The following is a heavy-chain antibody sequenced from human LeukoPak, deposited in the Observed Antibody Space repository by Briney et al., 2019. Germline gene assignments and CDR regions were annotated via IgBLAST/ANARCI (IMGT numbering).Heavy chain of an antibody. V-gene: IGHV4-30-4*08. CDR1: GGSISSGDHF. D-gene: IGHD3-9*01. CDR2: IYYSGNT. J-gene: IGHJ4*02. Sequence: SETLSLTCTDSGGSISSGDHFWSWIRQTPGKGLEWIGYIYYSGNTYYNPSLKSRVSISVDTSKNQFSLKLRSVTAADTAVYYCARVVGDVLTGYYYYFDYWGQGTLVTVSS. CDR3: ARVVGDVLTGYYYYFDY.